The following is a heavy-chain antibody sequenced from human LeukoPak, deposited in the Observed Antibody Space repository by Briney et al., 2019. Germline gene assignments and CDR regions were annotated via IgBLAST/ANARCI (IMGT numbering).Heavy chain of an antibody. CDR3: ARDGAYYYDSSGYAVDY. CDR1: GFTFDDYA. J-gene: IGHJ4*02. D-gene: IGHD3-22*01. Sequence: PGGSLRLSCAASGFTFDDYAMHWVRQAPGKGLEWVSSISSSSSYIYYADSVKGRFTISRDNAKNSLYLQMNSLRAEDTAVYYCARDGAYYYDSSGYAVDYWGQGTLVTVSS. CDR2: ISSSSSYI. V-gene: IGHV3-21*01.